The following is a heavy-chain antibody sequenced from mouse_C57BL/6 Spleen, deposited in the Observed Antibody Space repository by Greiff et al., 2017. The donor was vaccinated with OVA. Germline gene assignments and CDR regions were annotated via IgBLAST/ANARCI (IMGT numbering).Heavy chain of an antibody. CDR2: ISSGSSTI. V-gene: IGHV5-17*01. Sequence: EVQLVESGGGLVKPGGSLKLSCAASGFTFSDYGMHWVRQAPEKGLEWVAYISSGSSTIYYADTVKGRFTISRDNAKNTLFLQMTSLRSEDTAMYYCARGLLRISWGFAYWGQGTLVTVSA. CDR3: ARGLLRISWGFAY. J-gene: IGHJ3*01. D-gene: IGHD1-1*01. CDR1: GFTFSDYG.